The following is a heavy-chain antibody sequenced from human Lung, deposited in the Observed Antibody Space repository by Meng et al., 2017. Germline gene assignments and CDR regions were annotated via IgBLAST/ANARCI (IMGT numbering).Heavy chain of an antibody. V-gene: IGHV3-23*01. CDR2: ISGSGGST. CDR3: AKDLTYSGSSDAFDI. CDR1: GFTFSSYA. Sequence: GESLKISCAASGFTFSSYAMSWVGQAPGKGLEWVSAISGSGGSTYYADSVKGRFTISRDNSKNTLYLQMNSLRAEDTAVYYCAKDLTYSGSSDAFDIWGQGTMVTVSS. D-gene: IGHD1-26*01. J-gene: IGHJ3*02.